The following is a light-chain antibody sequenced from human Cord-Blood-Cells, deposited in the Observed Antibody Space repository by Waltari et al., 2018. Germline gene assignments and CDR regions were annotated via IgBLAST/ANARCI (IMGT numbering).Light chain of an antibody. CDR3: QSYDSSLSGWV. Sequence: QSVLTQPPSVSGAPGQRVTISCPGSSSKIGAGYDVHWYQQLPGTAPKLLIYGNSNRPSGVPDRFSGSKSGTSASLAITGLQAEDEADYYCQSYDSSLSGWVFGGGTKLTVL. J-gene: IGLJ3*02. V-gene: IGLV1-40*01. CDR2: GNS. CDR1: SSKIGAGYD.